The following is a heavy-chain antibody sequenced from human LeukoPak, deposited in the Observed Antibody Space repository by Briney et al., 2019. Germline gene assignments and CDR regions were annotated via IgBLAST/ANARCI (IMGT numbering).Heavy chain of an antibody. CDR1: GYTFTNYG. Sequence: ASVKVSCKASGYTFTNYGISWVRQAPGQGLEWMGWISGFNGNTNYAQNLQGRVTMTTDTSTSIVFMELRSLRSDDTAVYYCARDGGVGDHVALDIWGQGTMVTVSS. D-gene: IGHD2-21*02. J-gene: IGHJ3*02. CDR2: ISGFNGNT. V-gene: IGHV1-18*01. CDR3: ARDGGVGDHVALDI.